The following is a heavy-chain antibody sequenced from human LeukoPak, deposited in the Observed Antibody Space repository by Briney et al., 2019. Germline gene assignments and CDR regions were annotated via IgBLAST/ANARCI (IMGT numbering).Heavy chain of an antibody. CDR3: AKEGIQLWAWDY. CDR2: ISVSGNT. J-gene: IGHJ4*02. V-gene: IGHV3-23*01. Sequence: GGSLRLSCSASGFTFSNFAMSWVRQGPGKGLEWVSAISVSGNTYHADSVKGRFTISRDSSKNTLYLQMNSLRAEDAAVYYCAKEGIQLWAWDYWGQGTLVTVSS. CDR1: GFTFSNFA. D-gene: IGHD5-18*01.